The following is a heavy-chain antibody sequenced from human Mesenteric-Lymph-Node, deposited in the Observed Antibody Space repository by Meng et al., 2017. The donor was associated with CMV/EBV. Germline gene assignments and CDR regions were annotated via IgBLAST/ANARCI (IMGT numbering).Heavy chain of an antibody. CDR2: ISAYNGNA. V-gene: IGHV1-18*04. Sequence: ASVMVSCKTSGYSFSNYGISWVRQAPGQGLEWMGWISAYNGNADYAQKFQGRVTMTTDTPTNTGYMELRSLTSDDTAVYYCARVGLYCTAATCHEPWGQGTLVTVSS. D-gene: IGHD2-8*02. CDR1: GYSFSNYG. J-gene: IGHJ5*02. CDR3: ARVGLYCTAATCHEP.